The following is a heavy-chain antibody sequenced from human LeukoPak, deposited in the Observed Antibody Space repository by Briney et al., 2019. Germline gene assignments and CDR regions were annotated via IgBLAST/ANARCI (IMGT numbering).Heavy chain of an antibody. CDR1: GYTFTGYY. CDR2: INPNSGGT. CDR3: ARGPVTTLPYYYYGMDV. Sequence: ASVKVSCKASGYTFTGYYMHWVRQAPGQGLEWMGWINPNSGGTNYAQKFQGRVTMTRDTSISTAYMELSRLRSDDTAVYYCARGPVTTLPYYYYGMDVWGQGTTVTVS. D-gene: IGHD4-11*01. V-gene: IGHV1-2*02. J-gene: IGHJ6*02.